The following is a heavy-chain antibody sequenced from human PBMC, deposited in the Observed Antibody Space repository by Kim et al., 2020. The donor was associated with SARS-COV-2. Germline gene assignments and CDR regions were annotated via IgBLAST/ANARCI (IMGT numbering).Heavy chain of an antibody. CDR3: ARGPSIFGVVRLYYFDY. V-gene: IGHV4-4*06. J-gene: IGHJ4*02. Sequence: LESRVTMSVDTPKNQFSLKLSSVTAADTAVYYCARGPSIFGVVRLYYFDYWGQGTLVTVSS. D-gene: IGHD3-3*01.